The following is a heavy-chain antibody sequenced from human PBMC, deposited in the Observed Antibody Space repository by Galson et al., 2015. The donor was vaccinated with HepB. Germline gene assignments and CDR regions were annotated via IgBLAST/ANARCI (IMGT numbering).Heavy chain of an antibody. CDR2: ISSSSSYI. CDR1: GFTFSSYS. CDR3: ARDRAGSQYYFDD. J-gene: IGHJ4*02. D-gene: IGHD3-10*01. V-gene: IGHV3-21*01. Sequence: SLRLSCAASGFTFSSYSMNWVRQAPGKGLEWVSSISSSSSYIYYADSVKGRFTISRDNAKNSLYLQMNSLRAEDTAVYYCARDRAGSQYYFDDWGQGTLVTVSS.